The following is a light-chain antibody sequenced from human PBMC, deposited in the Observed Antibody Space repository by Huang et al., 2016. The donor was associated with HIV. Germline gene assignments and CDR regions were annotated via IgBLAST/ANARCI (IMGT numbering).Light chain of an antibody. CDR2: GAS. CDR3: QQYGTSPYT. CDR1: QSLSSSY. V-gene: IGKV3-20*01. Sequence: EVVLTQSPDTLSSSPGERVTVSCRASQSLSSSYIAWYQQRPGQAPRLLIYGASTRATDIPDRFSGSGSGTDSTLTINRLEPADFAMYYCQQYGTSPYTFGQGTNLEIK. J-gene: IGKJ2*01.